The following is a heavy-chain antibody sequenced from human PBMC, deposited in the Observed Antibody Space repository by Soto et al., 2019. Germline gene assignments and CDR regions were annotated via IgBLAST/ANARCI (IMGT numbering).Heavy chain of an antibody. CDR2: ITGSGDNT. Sequence: PGGSLRLSCAASGFTFSNYVMSWVRQAPGKGLEWVSSITGSGDNTYYADSVKGRFTISRDNAKNTLFPQMNSLRAEDTAVYYCARDDVLCDGGRCYGVPLDVRGQGTTVTVSS. D-gene: IGHD2-15*01. V-gene: IGHV3-23*01. CDR1: GFTFSNYV. CDR3: ARDDVLCDGGRCYGVPLDV. J-gene: IGHJ6*02.